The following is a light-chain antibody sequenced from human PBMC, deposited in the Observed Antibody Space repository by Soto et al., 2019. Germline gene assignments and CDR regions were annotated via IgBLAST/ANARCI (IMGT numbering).Light chain of an antibody. CDR2: EVS. Sequence: QSALTQPPSASGSPGQSVTISCTGTNSDVGGFNYVSWYQHHPGKAPKVLTYEVSKRPSGVPDRFSGSRSGNTASLTVSGLQAEDEADYYCSSYAGRNTGVFGGGTKLTVL. J-gene: IGLJ3*02. V-gene: IGLV2-8*01. CDR3: SSYAGRNTGV. CDR1: NSDVGGFNY.